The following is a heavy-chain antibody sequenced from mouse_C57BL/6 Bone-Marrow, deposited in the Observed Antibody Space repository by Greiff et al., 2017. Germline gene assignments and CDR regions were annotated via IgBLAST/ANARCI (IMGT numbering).Heavy chain of an antibody. CDR1: GYAFTNYL. Sequence: VQLKESGAELVRPGTSVKVSCKASGYAFTNYLIEWVKQRPGQGLEWIGVINPGSGGTNYNEKFKGKATLTADKSSSTAYMQLSSLTSEDSAVYFGARGDYYGSSYWYFDVWGTGTTVTVSS. J-gene: IGHJ1*03. V-gene: IGHV1-54*01. CDR3: ARGDYYGSSYWYFDV. CDR2: INPGSGGT. D-gene: IGHD1-1*01.